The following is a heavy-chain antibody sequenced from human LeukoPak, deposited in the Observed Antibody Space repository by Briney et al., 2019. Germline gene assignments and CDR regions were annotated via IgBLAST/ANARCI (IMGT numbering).Heavy chain of an antibody. J-gene: IGHJ4*02. V-gene: IGHV4-59*12. CDR1: GGSISSYY. CDR3: ARDVLADFDY. CDR2: IYYSGST. Sequence: SETLSLTCTVSGGSISSYYWSWIRQPPGKGLEWIGYIYYSGSTNYNPSLKSRVTISVDTSKNQFSLKLSSVTAADTAVYYCARDVLADFDYWGQGTLVTVSS.